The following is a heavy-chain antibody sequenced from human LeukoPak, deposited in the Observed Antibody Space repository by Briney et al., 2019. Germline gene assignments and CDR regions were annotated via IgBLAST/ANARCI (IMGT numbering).Heavy chain of an antibody. D-gene: IGHD3-22*01. J-gene: IGHJ4*02. CDR1: GFTFSNYW. CDR3: ATEGKYYDLDY. CDR2: TNQDGSGK. V-gene: IGHV3-7*01. Sequence: PGGSLRLSCAASGFTFSNYWMSWVRQAPGKGLEWVANTNQDGSGKYHVDSVQGRFTISRDNAENSLYLQMNSLRAEDTAVYYCATEGKYYDLDYWGQGTLVTVSS.